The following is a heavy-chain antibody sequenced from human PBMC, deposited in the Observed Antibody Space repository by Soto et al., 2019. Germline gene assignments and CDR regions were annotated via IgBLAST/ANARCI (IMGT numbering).Heavy chain of an antibody. CDR3: ARVIAVADYYYYYGMDV. CDR1: GDSVSSSSVT. D-gene: IGHD6-19*01. V-gene: IGHV6-1*01. CDR2: TYYRSKWYN. J-gene: IGHJ6*02. Sequence: SQTLSLTCAISGDSVSSSSVTWNWIRQSPSRGLEWLGRTYYRSKWYNDYAESVKSRITINPDTSKNQFSLHLNSVTPEDTAVYYCARVIAVADYYYYYGMDVWGQGTTVTVSS.